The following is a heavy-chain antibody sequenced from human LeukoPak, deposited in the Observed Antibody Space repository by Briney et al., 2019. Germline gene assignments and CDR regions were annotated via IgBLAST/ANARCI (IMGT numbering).Heavy chain of an antibody. CDR2: INHSGST. V-gene: IGHV4-34*01. Sequence: SETLSLTCAVYGGSFSGYYWSWIRQPPGKGLEWIGEINHSGSTNYNPSLKSRVTISVDTSKNQFSLKLSSVTAADTAVYYCARVGGAMADAFDIWGQGTMVTVSS. D-gene: IGHD3-16*01. CDR3: ARVGGAMADAFDI. J-gene: IGHJ3*02. CDR1: GGSFSGYY.